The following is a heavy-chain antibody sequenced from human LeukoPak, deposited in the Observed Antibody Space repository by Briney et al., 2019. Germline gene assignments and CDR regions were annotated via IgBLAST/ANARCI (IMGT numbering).Heavy chain of an antibody. CDR2: INQDGSDQ. J-gene: IGHJ5*02. D-gene: IGHD4-17*01. V-gene: IGHV3-7*01. CDR3: ARTTVTTGRTNWFDP. Sequence: GGSLRLSCAASGFIFSNSWMNWVRQAPGKGLEWVANINQDGSDQYYVDSVKGRFTISRDNAKNSLYLQMNSLRAEDTAVYYCARTTVTTGRTNWFDPWGQGTLVTVSS. CDR1: GFIFSNSW.